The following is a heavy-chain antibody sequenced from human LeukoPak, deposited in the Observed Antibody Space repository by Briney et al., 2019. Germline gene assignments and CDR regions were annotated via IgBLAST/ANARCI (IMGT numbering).Heavy chain of an antibody. CDR2: IYYSGST. CDR3: ARSERYSSGWYFYFDY. Sequence: SETLSLTCTVSGGSISTYYWSWIRQPPGKGLEWIGYIYYSGSTNYNPSLKSRVTISIDTSKNQFSLNLSSVTAADTAVYHCARSERYSSGWYFYFDYWGQGTLVTVSS. J-gene: IGHJ4*02. D-gene: IGHD6-19*01. CDR1: GGSISTYY. V-gene: IGHV4-59*01.